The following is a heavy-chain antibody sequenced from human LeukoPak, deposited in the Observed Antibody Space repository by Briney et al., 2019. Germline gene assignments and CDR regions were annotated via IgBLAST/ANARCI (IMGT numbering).Heavy chain of an antibody. V-gene: IGHV3-23*01. D-gene: IGHD3-10*01. Sequence: GGSLRVSCAASGFTFSSYAMIWVRQAPGKGLEWVSLISDSGSSTYYADSVKGRFTISRDNSKNTVYLQMNSLRAEDTAVYYCAQGVSGYGSGRPSDYWGQGTLVTVSS. CDR3: AQGVSGYGSGRPSDY. CDR2: ISDSGSST. J-gene: IGHJ4*02. CDR1: GFTFSSYA.